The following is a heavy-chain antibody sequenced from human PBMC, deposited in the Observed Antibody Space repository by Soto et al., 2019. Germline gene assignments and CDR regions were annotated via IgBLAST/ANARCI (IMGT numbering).Heavy chain of an antibody. CDR2: IYYSGSP. CDR1: GGSISSGDYY. V-gene: IGHV4-30-4*01. CDR3: ARDHSNYYYGMDV. D-gene: IGHD4-4*01. J-gene: IGHJ6*02. Sequence: PSETQCLTCTVAGGSISSGDYYWSWIRQPPAKALEWIGYIYYSGSPYYNPSLKSRVTISVDTSKNQFSLKLSSVTAADTAVYYCARDHSNYYYGMDVWGQGTTVTVSS.